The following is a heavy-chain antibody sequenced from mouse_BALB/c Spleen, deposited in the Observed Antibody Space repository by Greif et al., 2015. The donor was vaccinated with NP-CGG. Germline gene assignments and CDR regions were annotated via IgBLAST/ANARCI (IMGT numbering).Heavy chain of an antibody. V-gene: IGHV5-6-4*01. Sequence: EVMLVESGGGLVKPGGSLKLSCAASGFTFSSYTMSWVRQTPEKRLEWVATISSGGSYTYYPDSVKGRFTISRDNAKNTLYLQMSSLKSEDTAMYYCTRDAHITTVEGVYYFDYWGQGTTLTVSS. CDR1: GFTFSSYT. CDR2: ISSGGSYT. D-gene: IGHD1-1*01. J-gene: IGHJ2*01. CDR3: TRDAHITTVEGVYYFDY.